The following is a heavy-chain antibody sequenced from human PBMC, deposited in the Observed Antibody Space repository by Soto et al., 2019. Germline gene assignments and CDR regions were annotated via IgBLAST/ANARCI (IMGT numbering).Heavy chain of an antibody. Sequence: SETLSLTCTVSGGSISSSYWSWIRAPPGKGLEWIGYMYHSGSTNCNPSLKSRVTISVDTSKNQFSLQLSSVTAADTAVYYCARRQFSGSGSYYFDYWGQGTLVTVSS. CDR2: MYHSGST. CDR3: ARRQFSGSGSYYFDY. CDR1: GGSISSSY. D-gene: IGHD6-19*01. J-gene: IGHJ4*02. V-gene: IGHV4-59*08.